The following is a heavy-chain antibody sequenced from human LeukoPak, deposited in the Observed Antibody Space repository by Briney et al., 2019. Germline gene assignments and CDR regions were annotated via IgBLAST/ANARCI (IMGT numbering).Heavy chain of an antibody. CDR2: INSDGTTI. D-gene: IGHD2-15*01. V-gene: IGHV3-74*01. CDR1: GFTFSSSW. Sequence: PGGSLRLSCAASGFTFSSSWVHLVRQAPGKGLVWVSRINSDGTTINYADSVKGRFTVSRDNAKNTLYLQMNSLRAEDTAVYYCARAGYYRFDYWGQGTLVTVSS. J-gene: IGHJ4*02. CDR3: ARAGYYRFDY.